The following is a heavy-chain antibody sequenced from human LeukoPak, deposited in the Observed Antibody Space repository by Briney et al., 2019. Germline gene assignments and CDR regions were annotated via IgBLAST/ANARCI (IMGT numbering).Heavy chain of an antibody. J-gene: IGHJ4*02. D-gene: IGHD3-22*01. CDR2: IYYSGST. V-gene: IGHV4-30-4*01. CDR1: GGSIRSGDYY. Sequence: ASETLSLTCTVSGGSIRSGDYYWSWIRQPPGKGLEWIGYIYYSGSTYYNPSLKSRVTISVDTSKNQFSLKLSSVTAADTAVYYCARVSYYDSSGYYVDYWGQGTLVTVSS. CDR3: ARVSYYDSSGYYVDY.